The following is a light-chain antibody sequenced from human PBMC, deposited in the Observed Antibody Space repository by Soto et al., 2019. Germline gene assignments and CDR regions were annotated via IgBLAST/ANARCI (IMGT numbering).Light chain of an antibody. CDR2: GAS. V-gene: IGKV3-15*01. Sequence: EIVMTQSPATLSVSPGERATLSCRASQSVSSNLAWYQQKPGQAPRLLIYGASTRATGIPARFSGSGYGTDLPVTISSLQSEDFAVYYCQQYNNWPPWTFGQGTKVEIK. J-gene: IGKJ1*01. CDR1: QSVSSN. CDR3: QQYNNWPPWT.